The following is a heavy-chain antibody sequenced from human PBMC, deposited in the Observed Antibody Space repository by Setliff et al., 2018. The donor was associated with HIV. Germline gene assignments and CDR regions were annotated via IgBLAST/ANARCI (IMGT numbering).Heavy chain of an antibody. Sequence: ASVKVSCKTFGYRFTDFYVNWVRQAPGQGLEWMGWINPKSGATKNAQKFQGRVTMTRDTSISTVYMELSSLRSDDTALYFCARTSRGVTMMEYWYFDLWGRGTLVTVSS. CDR1: GYRFTDFY. D-gene: IGHD2-21*02. J-gene: IGHJ2*01. CDR3: ARTSRGVTMMEYWYFDL. CDR2: INPKSGAT. V-gene: IGHV1-2*02.